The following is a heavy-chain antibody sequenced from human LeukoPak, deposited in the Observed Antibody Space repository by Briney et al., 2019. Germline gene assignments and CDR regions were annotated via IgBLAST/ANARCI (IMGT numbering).Heavy chain of an antibody. J-gene: IGHJ4*02. Sequence: PGGSLRLSCAASGFTFSSYGMHWVRQAPGKGLEWVAVISYDGSNKYYADSVKGRFTISRDNSKNTLYLQMNSLRAEDTAVYYCAKDLIDIVVVPAAMAGIAVASAFDYWGQGNLVTVSS. CDR1: GFTFSSYG. V-gene: IGHV3-30*18. CDR2: ISYDGSNK. D-gene: IGHD2-2*01. CDR3: AKDLIDIVVVPAAMAGIAVASAFDY.